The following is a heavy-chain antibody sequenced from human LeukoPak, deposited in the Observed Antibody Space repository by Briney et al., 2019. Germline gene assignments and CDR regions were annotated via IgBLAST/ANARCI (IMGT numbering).Heavy chain of an antibody. V-gene: IGHV1-69*04. D-gene: IGHD2-8*01. J-gene: IGHJ5*02. CDR2: IIPILGIA. CDR1: GGTFSSCA. CDR3: ARDPRGYCTNGVCRQLRVWFDP. Sequence: GSSVKVSCKASGGTFSSCAISWVRQAPGQGLEWMGRIIPILGIANYAQKFQGRVTITADKSTSTAYMELSSLRSEDTAVYYCARDPRGYCTNGVCRQLRVWFDPWGQGTLVTVSS.